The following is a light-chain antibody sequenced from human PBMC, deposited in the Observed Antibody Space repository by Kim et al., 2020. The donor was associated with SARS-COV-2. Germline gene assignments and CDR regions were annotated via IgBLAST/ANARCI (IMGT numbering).Light chain of an antibody. CDR3: QKRSNWPPWT. Sequence: EIVLTQSPATLSLSPGERATLSCRASQSVSSYLAWYQQKPGQAPRLLIYDASNRATGIPARFSGSGSGTDFTLTINSLAPEDFAVYYCQKRSNWPPWTFGQGTKVDIK. J-gene: IGKJ1*01. V-gene: IGKV3-11*01. CDR2: DAS. CDR1: QSVSSY.